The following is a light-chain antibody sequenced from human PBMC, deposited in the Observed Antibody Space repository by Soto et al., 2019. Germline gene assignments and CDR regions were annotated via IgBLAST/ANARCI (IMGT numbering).Light chain of an antibody. V-gene: IGLV2-8*01. CDR3: SSYVGDNNYV. CDR2: EVT. J-gene: IGLJ1*01. CDR1: SSDVGGYNF. Sequence: QSALTQPPSASGSPGQSVTISCTGTSSDVGGYNFVSWYQQHPGKAPKLLIYEVTKRPSGVPDRFPGSKSGNTASLTVSGLQAEDEADYYCSSYVGDNNYVFGTGTKVTVL.